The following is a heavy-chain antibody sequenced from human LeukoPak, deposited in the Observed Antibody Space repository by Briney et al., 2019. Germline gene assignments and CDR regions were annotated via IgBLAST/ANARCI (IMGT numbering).Heavy chain of an antibody. CDR2: ISSNGGST. V-gene: IGHV3-64*01. D-gene: IGHD4-17*01. CDR1: GFTFSSYA. Sequence: GGSLRLSCAASGFTFSSYAMHWVRQAPGKGLEYVSAISSNGGSTYYANSVKGRFTISRDNSKNTLYLQMGSLRAEDMAVYYWARRYGYGDLLLLDYWGQGTLVTVSS. CDR3: ARRYGYGDLLLLDY. J-gene: IGHJ4*02.